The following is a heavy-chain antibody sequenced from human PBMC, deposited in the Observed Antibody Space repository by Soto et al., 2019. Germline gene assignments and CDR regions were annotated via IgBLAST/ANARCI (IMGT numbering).Heavy chain of an antibody. V-gene: IGHV3-7*01. CDR2: ISPGGSER. J-gene: IGHJ4*02. CDR1: GFTFTNYW. Sequence: PGGSLRLSCAASGFTFTNYWMDWVRQATGKGLEWVANISPGGSERHYVDSVKGRFTISRDNAKNSVYLPMSSLTAEDSALYYCSRSLDSWGQGT. CDR3: SRSLDS.